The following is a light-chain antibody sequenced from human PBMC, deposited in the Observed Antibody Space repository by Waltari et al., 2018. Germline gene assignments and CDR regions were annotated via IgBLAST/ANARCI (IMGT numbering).Light chain of an antibody. J-gene: IGLJ2*01. CDR3: SSYAGSKTI. Sequence: QSVTISCTGTASDVGGYNYVSWYQHHPGKAPKLLIFEVNKRPSGVPDRFSGSRSGNTASLTVSGLQAKDEADYYCSSYAGSKTIFGGGTKLTVL. CDR1: ASDVGGYNY. CDR2: EVN. V-gene: IGLV2-8*01.